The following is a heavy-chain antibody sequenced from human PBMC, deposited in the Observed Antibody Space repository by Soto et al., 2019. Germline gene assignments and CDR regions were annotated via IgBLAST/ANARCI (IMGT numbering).Heavy chain of an antibody. Sequence: QMQLVQSGPEVKKPGTSVKVSCKASGFTFTSSAVQWVRQARGQRLEWIGWIVVGSGNTNYAQKFQERVTITRDMSTSTAYMELSSLRSEDTAVYYCAADSTAGQQLVQGDYWYFDLWGRGTLVTVSS. CDR2: IVVGSGNT. D-gene: IGHD6-13*01. J-gene: IGHJ2*01. V-gene: IGHV1-58*01. CDR1: GFTFTSSA. CDR3: AADSTAGQQLVQGDYWYFDL.